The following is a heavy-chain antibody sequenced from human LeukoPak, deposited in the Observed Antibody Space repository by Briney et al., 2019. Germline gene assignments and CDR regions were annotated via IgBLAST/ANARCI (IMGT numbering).Heavy chain of an antibody. J-gene: IGHJ4*02. Sequence: ASVKVSCKASGGTFSSCAISWVRQAPGQGREWMGRINGDSGGPEYPPNFRGRVTMTRDTSTSTASMELSRLTSDDTAVYYCARDLSSTPTREFDFWGQGTLVTVSS. V-gene: IGHV1-2*06. D-gene: IGHD1-26*01. CDR2: INGDSGGP. CDR3: ARDLSSTPTREFDF. CDR1: GGTFSSCA.